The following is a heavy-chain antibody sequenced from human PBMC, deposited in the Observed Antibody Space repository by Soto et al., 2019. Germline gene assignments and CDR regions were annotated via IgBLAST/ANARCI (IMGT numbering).Heavy chain of an antibody. J-gene: IGHJ6*02. CDR3: ARGGGMATRYHYYNGVDV. D-gene: IGHD5-12*01. V-gene: IGHV4-34*01. CDR1: GGSLSDYY. CDR2: INHSGST. Sequence: QVQVQQWGAGLLKPSETLSLTCAVYGGSLSDYYWSWIRQPPGKGLEWIGEINHSGSTNYNPSLKSRVTLSVDTSKNQFPPKLTSVTAADTAVYYWARGGGMATRYHYYNGVDVWGQGTTVTVSS.